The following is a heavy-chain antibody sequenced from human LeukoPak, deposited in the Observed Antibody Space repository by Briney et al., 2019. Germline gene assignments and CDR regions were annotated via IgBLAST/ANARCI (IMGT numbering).Heavy chain of an antibody. Sequence: GASVKVSCKASGYTFTSYGISWVRQAPGQGLEWMGWISAYNGNTNYAQKLQGRVTMTTDTSTSTAYMELRSLRSGDTAVYYCARATRDYYDSSPRDYWGQGTLVTVSS. J-gene: IGHJ4*02. D-gene: IGHD3-22*01. CDR3: ARATRDYYDSSPRDY. CDR2: ISAYNGNT. V-gene: IGHV1-18*01. CDR1: GYTFTSYG.